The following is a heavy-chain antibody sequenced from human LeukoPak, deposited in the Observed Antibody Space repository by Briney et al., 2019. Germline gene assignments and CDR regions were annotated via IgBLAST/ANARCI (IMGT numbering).Heavy chain of an antibody. Sequence: PSETLSLTRTVSGGSISSSSYYWGWIRQPPGKGLEWIGSIYYSGSTYYNPSLKSRVTISVDTSKNQFSLKLSSVTAADTAVYYCAKSTPVEVDYWGQGALVTVSS. V-gene: IGHV4-39*01. J-gene: IGHJ4*02. CDR2: IYYSGST. CDR1: GGSISSSSYY. CDR3: AKSTPVEVDY.